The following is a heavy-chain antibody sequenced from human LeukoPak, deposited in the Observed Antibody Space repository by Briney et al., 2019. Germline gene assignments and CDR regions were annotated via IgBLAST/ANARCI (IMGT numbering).Heavy chain of an antibody. V-gene: IGHV4-59*12. CDR1: GGSISSYY. Sequence: KPSETLSLTCTVSGGSISSYYWSWIRQPPGKGLEWIGYIYYSGSTNYNPSLKSRVTMSVDTSKNQFSLKLSSVTAADTAVYYCAREVGGDFDALDYWGQGTLVTVSS. J-gene: IGHJ4*02. CDR2: IYYSGST. CDR3: AREVGGDFDALDY. D-gene: IGHD4-17*01.